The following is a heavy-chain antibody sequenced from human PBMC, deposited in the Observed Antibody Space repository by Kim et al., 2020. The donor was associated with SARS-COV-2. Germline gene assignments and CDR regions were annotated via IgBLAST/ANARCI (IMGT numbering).Heavy chain of an antibody. D-gene: IGHD3-9*01. CDR3: ARNMRGYYDILAGYYYYYYGMDV. Sequence: SETLSLTCTVSGGSISSYYWSWIRQPPGKGLEWIGYIYYSGSTNYNPSLKSRVTISVDTSKNQFSLKLSSVTAADTAVYYCARNMRGYYDILAGYYYYYYGMDVGGQGTTVTVSS. V-gene: IGHV4-59*01. CDR1: GGSISSYY. CDR2: IYYSGST. J-gene: IGHJ6*02.